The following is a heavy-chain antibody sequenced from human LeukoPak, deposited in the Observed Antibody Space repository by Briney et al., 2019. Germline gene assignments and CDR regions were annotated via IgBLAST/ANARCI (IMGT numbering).Heavy chain of an antibody. Sequence: GGSLRLSCAASGFTFSSYAMSWVRQAPGKGLEWVAVISKDGSDKYYPGSVRGRFTISRDNSKNTLYLQMNSLRVEDTAVYYCARPSHPKTNGWYYFFGMDVWGQGTTVTVSS. J-gene: IGHJ6*02. CDR3: ARPSHPKTNGWYYFFGMDV. CDR2: ISKDGSDK. D-gene: IGHD6-19*01. CDR1: GFTFSSYA. V-gene: IGHV3-30-3*01.